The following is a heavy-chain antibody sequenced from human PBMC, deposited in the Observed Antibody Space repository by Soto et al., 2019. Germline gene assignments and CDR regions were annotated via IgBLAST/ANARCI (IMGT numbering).Heavy chain of an antibody. CDR1: GFTFSSYG. J-gene: IGHJ3*02. D-gene: IGHD7-27*01. CDR3: ASNWGYAFDI. CDR2: ISYDGSNK. Sequence: VQLVESGGGVVQPGRSLRLSCAASGFTFSSYGMHWVRQAPGKGLEWVAVISYDGSNKYYADSVKGRFTISRDNSKNTLYLQMNSLRAEDTAVYYCASNWGYAFDIWGQGTMVTVSS. V-gene: IGHV3-30*03.